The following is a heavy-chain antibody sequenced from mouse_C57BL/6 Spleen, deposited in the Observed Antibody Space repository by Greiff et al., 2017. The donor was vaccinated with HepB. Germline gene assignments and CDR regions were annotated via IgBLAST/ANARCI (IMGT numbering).Heavy chain of an antibody. J-gene: IGHJ3*01. CDR1: GFTFSDYG. V-gene: IGHV5-17*01. CDR2: ISSGSSTI. D-gene: IGHD1-1*01. Sequence: EVKLVESGGGLVKPGGSLKLSCAASGFTFSDYGMHWVRQAPEKGLEWVAYISSGSSTIYYADTVKGRFTISRDNATNTLFLQMTSLRSEDTAMYYCGRRYYGSSPAWFAYWGQGTLVTVSA. CDR3: GRRYYGSSPAWFAY.